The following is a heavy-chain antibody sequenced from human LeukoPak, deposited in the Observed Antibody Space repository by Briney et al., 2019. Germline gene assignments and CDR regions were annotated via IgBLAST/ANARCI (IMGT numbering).Heavy chain of an antibody. CDR1: GYTFTHYA. CDR3: ASGPEYCSSTSCYGWFDP. V-gene: IGHV7-4-1*02. Sequence: ASVKVSCKGSGYTFTHYALNWVRQAPGQGLEWMGWINTNTGNPTYAQGFTGRFVFSLDTSVSTAYLQISSLKAEDTAVYYCASGPEYCSSTSCYGWFDPWGQGTLVTVSS. D-gene: IGHD2-2*01. CDR2: INTNTGNP. J-gene: IGHJ5*02.